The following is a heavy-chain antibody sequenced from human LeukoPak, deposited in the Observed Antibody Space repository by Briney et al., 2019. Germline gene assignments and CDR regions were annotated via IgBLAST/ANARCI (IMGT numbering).Heavy chain of an antibody. V-gene: IGHV5-51*01. J-gene: IGHJ4*02. D-gene: IGHD1-26*01. CDR1: GYSFTSHW. CDR3: ARHQSVGGSSPSDY. CDR2: IYPGDSDT. Sequence: GESLKISCEGSGYSFTSHWTAWVRQMPGKGLEWMGIIYPGDSDTIYNPSFQGQVTISGDKSISIAYLQWISLKASDTAMYYCARHQSVGGSSPSDYWGQGTLVTVSS.